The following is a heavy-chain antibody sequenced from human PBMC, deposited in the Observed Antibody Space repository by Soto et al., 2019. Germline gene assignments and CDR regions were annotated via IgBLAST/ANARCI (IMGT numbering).Heavy chain of an antibody. CDR3: ARGGGAHRGYFDY. Sequence: EVQLLESGGGLVQPGGSLRLSCAASGFTFSSYAMSWVRQAPGKGLGWVSAISGSGGSTYYADSVKGRFTISRDNSKNTLYLQMNSLRAEDTAVYYCARGGGAHRGYFDYWGQGTLVTVSS. J-gene: IGHJ4*02. D-gene: IGHD3-16*01. CDR1: GFTFSSYA. CDR2: ISGSGGST. V-gene: IGHV3-23*01.